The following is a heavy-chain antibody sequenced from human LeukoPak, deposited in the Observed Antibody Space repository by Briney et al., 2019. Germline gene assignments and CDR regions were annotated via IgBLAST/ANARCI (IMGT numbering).Heavy chain of an antibody. CDR1: GFTFTSSA. Sequence: GTSVKVSRKASGFTFTSSAVQWVRQARGQRLEWIGWIVVGSGNTNYAQKFQERVTITRDMSTSTAYMELSSLRSEDTAVYYCAAGKLIGYCSSTSCSPPGYYGMDVWGQGTTVTVSS. CDR3: AAGKLIGYCSSTSCSPPGYYGMDV. D-gene: IGHD2-2*01. J-gene: IGHJ6*02. CDR2: IVVGSGNT. V-gene: IGHV1-58*01.